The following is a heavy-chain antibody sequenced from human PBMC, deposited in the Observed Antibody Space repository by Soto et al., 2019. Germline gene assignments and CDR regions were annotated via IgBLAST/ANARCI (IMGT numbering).Heavy chain of an antibody. D-gene: IGHD2-15*01. CDR2: IYYSGST. J-gene: IGHJ4*02. CDR3: ASGGYCSGGSCYSTFDY. Sequence: PSETLSLTCTVSGCSISIAGYYWTCIRQHPGKGLEWIGYIYYSGSTYYNPSLKSRVTISVDTSKNQFSLKLSSVTAADTAVYYCASGGYCSGGSCYSTFDYWGQGTLVTVSS. CDR1: GCSISIAGYY. V-gene: IGHV4-31*03.